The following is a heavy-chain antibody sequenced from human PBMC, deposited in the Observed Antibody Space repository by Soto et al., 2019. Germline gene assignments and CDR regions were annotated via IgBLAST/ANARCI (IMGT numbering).Heavy chain of an antibody. CDR2: ISYDGSNK. CDR1: GFTFSSYG. V-gene: IGHV3-30*18. CDR3: AKDQFGSFYYYYGMDV. D-gene: IGHD6-13*01. J-gene: IGHJ6*02. Sequence: GGSLRLSCAAPGFTFSSYGMHWVRQAPGKGLEWVAVISYDGSNKYYADSVKGRFTISRDNSKNTLYLQMNSLRAEDTAVYYCAKDQFGSFYYYYGMDVWGQGTTVTVSS.